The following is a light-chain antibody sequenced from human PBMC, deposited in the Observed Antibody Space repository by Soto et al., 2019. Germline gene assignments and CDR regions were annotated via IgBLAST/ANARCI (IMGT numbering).Light chain of an antibody. Sequence: EIVMTQSPGTLSVSPGERATLFCRASQSVRSSLAWYQQKPGQAPRLLIYDASKRATGIPARFSGSGFGTDFTLTISSLEPEDFAVYYCQQRSKWRTFGQGTKVDIK. J-gene: IGKJ1*01. CDR1: QSVRSS. CDR3: QQRSKWRT. V-gene: IGKV3-11*01. CDR2: DAS.